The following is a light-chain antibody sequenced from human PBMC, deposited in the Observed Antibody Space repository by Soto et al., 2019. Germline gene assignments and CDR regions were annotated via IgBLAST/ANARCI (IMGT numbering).Light chain of an antibody. CDR3: SSYGGSSHVV. CDR1: SRDVGGYNF. CDR2: EVS. V-gene: IGLV2-14*01. Sequence: QSALTQPASVSGSPGQSITISCTGTSRDVGGYNFVSWYQHHPGKAPKLVIFEVSVRPSGVSTRFSGSKSGNTASLTISGLQADDEAEYYCSSYGGSSHVVFGGGTQLTVL. J-gene: IGLJ2*01.